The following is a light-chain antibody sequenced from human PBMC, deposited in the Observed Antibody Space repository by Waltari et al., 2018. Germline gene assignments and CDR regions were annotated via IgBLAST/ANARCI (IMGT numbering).Light chain of an antibody. V-gene: IGLV2-11*01. J-gene: IGLJ2*01. CDR2: DGN. CDR1: SSADGDHQY. Sequence: QSGLTQPRSVSGSPGQSVTIPCTGISSADGDHQYVSWYQQHPGKAPKLMIYDGNKRPSGVPDRFSGSKSANTASLTISGLQAEDEADYSCCSYAGSYVIFGEGTKLTVL. CDR3: CSYAGSYVI.